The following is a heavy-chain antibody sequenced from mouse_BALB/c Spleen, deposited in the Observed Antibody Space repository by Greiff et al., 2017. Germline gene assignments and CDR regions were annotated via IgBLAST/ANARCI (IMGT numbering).Heavy chain of an antibody. CDR3: ARYVYDSYFDY. CDR2: ISYSGST. V-gene: IGHV3-8*02. CDR1: GDSITSGY. Sequence: EVQRVESGPSLVKPSQTLSLTCSVTGDSITSGYWHWIRKFPGNKLEYMGYISYSGSTYYNPSLKSRISITRDTSKNQYYLQLNSVTTEDTATYYCARYVYDSYFDYWGQGTTLTVSS. J-gene: IGHJ2*01. D-gene: IGHD2-3*01.